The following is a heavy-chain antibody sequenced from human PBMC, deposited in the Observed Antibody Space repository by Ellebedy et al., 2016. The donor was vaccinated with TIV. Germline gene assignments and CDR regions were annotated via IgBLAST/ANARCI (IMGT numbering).Heavy chain of an antibody. J-gene: IGHJ4*02. CDR3: ARRTSGGIDS. V-gene: IGHV4-34*01. CDR1: GESFSGHY. Sequence: SETLSLXCAVYGESFSGHYWSWIRQSSGKGLEWIGEISHTGSPNFNPSFKSRVVMSVDTSKNQFSLKLTSVTAADTAAYYCARRTSGGIDSWGQGRLVIVSS. CDR2: ISHTGSP. D-gene: IGHD3/OR15-3a*01.